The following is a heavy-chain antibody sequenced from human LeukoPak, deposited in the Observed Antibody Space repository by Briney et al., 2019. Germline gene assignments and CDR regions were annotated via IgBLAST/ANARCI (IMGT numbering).Heavy chain of an antibody. J-gene: IGHJ4*02. V-gene: IGHV3-72*01. CDR3: ARASMRGSLYYFDY. CDR1: GFTSSDHY. CDR2: TINKANSNTT. D-gene: IGHD1-26*01. Sequence: PGGSLRLSCAASGFTSSDHYMDWVRQAPGSGLEWVGRTINKANSNTTEYSAAEYGIFTISTDYSNNSLYLQMHSLKTEETAVYSCARASMRGSLYYFDYSGQGTLVTVSS.